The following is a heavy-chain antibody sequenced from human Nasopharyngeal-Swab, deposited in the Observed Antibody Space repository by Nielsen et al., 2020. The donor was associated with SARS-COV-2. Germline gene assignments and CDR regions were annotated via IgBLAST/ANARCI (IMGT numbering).Heavy chain of an antibody. D-gene: IGHD3-10*01. Sequence: GGSLRLSCAASGFTFNIYAMAWVRRAPGRGLEWVSAISASGGSTYYRNSVKGRFSISRDNSKNTLFLQMNSLTVDETALYYCAKDDVVRGDAFDFWGQGTMVTVSS. CDR1: GFTFNIYA. V-gene: IGHV3-23*01. CDR3: AKDDVVRGDAFDF. J-gene: IGHJ3*01. CDR2: ISASGGST.